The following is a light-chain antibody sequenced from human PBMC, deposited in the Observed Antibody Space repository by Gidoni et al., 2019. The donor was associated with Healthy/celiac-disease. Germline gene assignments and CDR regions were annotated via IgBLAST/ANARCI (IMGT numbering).Light chain of an antibody. CDR2: KAS. V-gene: IGKV1-5*03. CDR1: QSISSW. CDR3: QQYNSYPVT. Sequence: DIHMTQSPSTLSASVGDRVTITCRASQSISSWLSWYQQKPGKAPKLLIYKASSLESGVPSRFSGSGSGTEFTLTISSLQPDDFATYYCQQYNSYPVTFGQGTKSGDQT. J-gene: IGKJ2*01.